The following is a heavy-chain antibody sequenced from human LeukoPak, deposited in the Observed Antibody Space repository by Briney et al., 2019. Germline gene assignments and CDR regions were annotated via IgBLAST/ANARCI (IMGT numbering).Heavy chain of an antibody. CDR1: GFTFSSYA. Sequence: GGSLRLSCAASGFTFSSYAMSWVRQAPGKGLEWVAVISYDGSNKYYADSVKGRFTISRDNSKNTLYLQMNSLRAEDTAVYYCARVLVVVVPAAITRGMDVWGKGTTVTVSS. J-gene: IGHJ6*04. CDR2: ISYDGSNK. CDR3: ARVLVVVVPAAITRGMDV. V-gene: IGHV3-30*04. D-gene: IGHD2-2*01.